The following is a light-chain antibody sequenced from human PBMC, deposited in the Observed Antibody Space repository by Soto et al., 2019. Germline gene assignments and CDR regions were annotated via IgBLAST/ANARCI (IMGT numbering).Light chain of an antibody. J-gene: IGKJ2*01. Sequence: DVQMTQSPSSLSASVGDRVTITCRASQNIASFLNWYQQRPGTAPKLLIYAASNLESGVPSRFSGRGSATDFTLTISSLQPEDFATYFCQQLRAYPHTFGQGTKLEIK. CDR3: QQLRAYPHT. V-gene: IGKV1-39*01. CDR1: QNIASF. CDR2: AAS.